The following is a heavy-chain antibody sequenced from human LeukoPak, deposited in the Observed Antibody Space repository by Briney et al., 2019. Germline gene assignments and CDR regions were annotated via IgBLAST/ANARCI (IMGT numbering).Heavy chain of an antibody. CDR1: GGSISSNNW. J-gene: IGHJ6*03. V-gene: IGHV4-4*02. Sequence: SGTLSLTCAVSGGSISSNNWWSWVRQPPGKGLEWIGEIFHSGSTNYNPSLKSRVTISVDTSKNQFSLKLSSVTAADTAVYYCARRIAAAWENYYYYYMDVWGKGTTVTVSS. D-gene: IGHD6-13*01. CDR2: IFHSGST. CDR3: ARRIAAAWENYYYYYMDV.